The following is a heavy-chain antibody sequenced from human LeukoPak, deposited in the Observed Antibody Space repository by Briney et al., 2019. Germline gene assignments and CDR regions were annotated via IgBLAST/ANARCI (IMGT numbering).Heavy chain of an antibody. J-gene: IGHJ6*03. CDR3: ARVIAARPARRTYYYMDV. V-gene: IGHV3-7*01. D-gene: IGHD6-6*01. CDR1: GFTFYNYY. CDR2: INQDGSER. Sequence: GESLRLSCAASGFTFYNYYTGWVRQAPGGGREWVANINQDGSERYYVDSVKGRFTISRDNAENSLYLQMSSLRAEDTAVFHCARVIAARPARRTYYYMDVWGKGTTVTVSS.